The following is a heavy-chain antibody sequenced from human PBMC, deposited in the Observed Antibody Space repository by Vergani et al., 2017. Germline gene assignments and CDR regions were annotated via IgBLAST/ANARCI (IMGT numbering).Heavy chain of an antibody. V-gene: IGHV3-53*01. CDR2: IYSGGST. Sequence: EVQLVESGGGLIQPGGSLRLSCAASGFTVSSNYMSWVRQAPGKGLEWVSVIYSGGSTYYADSVKGRFTISRDNSKNTLYLQMNSLRAEDTALYYCAREGYSSSWPIIEYYYYYYGMDVWGQGTTVTVSS. D-gene: IGHD6-13*01. J-gene: IGHJ6*02. CDR3: AREGYSSSWPIIEYYYYYYGMDV. CDR1: GFTVSSNY.